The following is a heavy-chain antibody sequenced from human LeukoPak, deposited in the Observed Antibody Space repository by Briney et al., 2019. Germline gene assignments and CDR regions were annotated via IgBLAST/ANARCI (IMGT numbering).Heavy chain of an antibody. CDR1: GFTFSSYE. V-gene: IGHV3-48*03. CDR3: ARGADGVSSNSRGWFDP. J-gene: IGHJ5*02. D-gene: IGHD2-15*01. Sequence: GGSLRLSCAASGFTFSSYEMNWVRQAPGKVLEWVSYISSSGSTIYYADSVKGRFTISRDNAKNSLYLQMNTLRAEDTAVYSCARGADGVSSNSRGWFDPWGQGTLVTVSS. CDR2: ISSSGSTI.